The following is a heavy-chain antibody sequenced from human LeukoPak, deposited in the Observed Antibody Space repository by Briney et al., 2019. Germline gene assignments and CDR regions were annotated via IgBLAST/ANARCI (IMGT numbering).Heavy chain of an antibody. CDR1: GGSISSYY. J-gene: IGHJ4*02. D-gene: IGHD2-15*01. V-gene: IGHV4-4*07. Sequence: SETLSLTCSVSGGSISSYYWSWIRQPAGKGLEWIGRMHTSGGTNYNPSLKSRLTMSVDTSKNQFSLKLSSVTAADTALYYCAREADCSAGTCYPPLFGPYYFDYWGQGTLVTVSS. CDR2: MHTSGGT. CDR3: AREADCSAGTCYPPLFGPYYFDY.